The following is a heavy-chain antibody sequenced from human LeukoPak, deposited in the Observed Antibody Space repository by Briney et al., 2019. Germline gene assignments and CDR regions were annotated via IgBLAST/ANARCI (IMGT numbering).Heavy chain of an antibody. D-gene: IGHD3-22*01. CDR2: INHSGST. CDR1: GGSFSGYY. CDR3: ARINYYDSSGYLRDEYYFDY. Sequence: SETLSLTCAVYGGSFSGYYWSWIRQPPGKGLEWIGEINHSGSTYYSPSLKSRVTISVDTSKNQFSLKLRSVTAADTAVYYCARINYYDSSGYLRDEYYFDYWGQGTRVTVSS. V-gene: IGHV4-34*01. J-gene: IGHJ4*02.